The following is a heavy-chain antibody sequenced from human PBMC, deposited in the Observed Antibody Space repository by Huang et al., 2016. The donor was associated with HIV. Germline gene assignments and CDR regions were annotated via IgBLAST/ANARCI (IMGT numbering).Heavy chain of an antibody. D-gene: IGHD2-15*01. CDR1: GASIRSGSYY. Sequence: QVQLQESGPGLVKPSQTLSLTCTFSGASIRSGSYYWTWIRQPAGKGLEWIGHIYTSGSTNSNPSLKSRVTISIDTSKNHFSLRLNSVTAADTAVYYCATWSPGSQMRAFDIWGPGTMITVSS. J-gene: IGHJ3*02. V-gene: IGHV4-61*09. CDR2: IYTSGST. CDR3: ATWSPGSQMRAFDI.